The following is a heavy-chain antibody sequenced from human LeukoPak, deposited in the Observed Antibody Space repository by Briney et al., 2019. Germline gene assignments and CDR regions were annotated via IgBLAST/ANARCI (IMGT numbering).Heavy chain of an antibody. Sequence: GGSLRLSCAASGFTFSTYNMSWVRQAPGKGLEWVSAISGSGGSTYYADSVKGRFTISRDNSKNTLYLQMNSLRAEDTAVYYCAKAGSITMVRGVINNWFDPWGQGTLVTVSS. CDR1: GFTFSTYN. V-gene: IGHV3-23*01. D-gene: IGHD3-10*01. J-gene: IGHJ5*02. CDR2: ISGSGGST. CDR3: AKAGSITMVRGVINNWFDP.